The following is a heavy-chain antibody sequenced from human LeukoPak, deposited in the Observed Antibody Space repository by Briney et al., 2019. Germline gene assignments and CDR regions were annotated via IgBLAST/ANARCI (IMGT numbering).Heavy chain of an antibody. D-gene: IGHD6-6*01. J-gene: IGHJ6*02. CDR1: GFTFSSYA. CDR2: ISYDGSNK. Sequence: GGSLRLSCAASGFTFSSYAMHWVRQAPGKGLEWVAVISYDGSNKYYADSVKGRFIISRDNSKNTLYLQMNSLRAEDTAVYYCAREQGIAALRWFYYYYGMDVWGQGTTVTVSS. V-gene: IGHV3-30*04. CDR3: AREQGIAALRWFYYYYGMDV.